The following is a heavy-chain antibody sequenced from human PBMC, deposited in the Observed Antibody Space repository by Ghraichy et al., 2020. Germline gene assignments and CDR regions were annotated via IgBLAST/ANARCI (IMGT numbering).Heavy chain of an antibody. J-gene: IGHJ4*02. Sequence: GGSLRLSCAASGFTFSSYAMSWVRQAPGKGLEWVSAISGSGGSTYYADSVKGRFTISRDNSKNTLYLQMNSLRAEDTAVYYCAGYYGSGSYAHWGQGTLVTVSS. CDR3: AGYYGSGSYAH. D-gene: IGHD3-10*01. CDR1: GFTFSSYA. V-gene: IGHV3-23*01. CDR2: ISGSGGST.